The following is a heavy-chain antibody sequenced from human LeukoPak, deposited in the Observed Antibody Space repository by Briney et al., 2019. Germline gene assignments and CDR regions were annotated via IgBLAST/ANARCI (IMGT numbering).Heavy chain of an antibody. CDR2: IKQDGSEK. Sequence: PGGSLRLSCAASGFTFSSYWMSWVRQAPGKGLEWVANIKQDGSEKYYVDSVKGRFTISRDNAKNSLYLQMNSLRAEDTAVYYCARGLAAAGYYFDYWGQGTLVTVSS. CDR1: GFTFSSYW. J-gene: IGHJ4*02. CDR3: ARGLAAAGYYFDY. V-gene: IGHV3-7*04. D-gene: IGHD6-13*01.